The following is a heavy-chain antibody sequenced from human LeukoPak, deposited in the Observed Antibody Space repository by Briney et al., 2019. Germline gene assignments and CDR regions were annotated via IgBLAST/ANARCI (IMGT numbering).Heavy chain of an antibody. V-gene: IGHV4-59*01. CDR2: IYYSGST. J-gene: IGHJ4*02. D-gene: IGHD1-1*01. Sequence: PSETLSLTCNVSGGSIRSYYWSWIRQSPGKGLEWVGYIYYSGSTKYNPSLKRRVTLSLDTSKNQFSLKMNSVTAADTAVYYCAREVYKYGFDSWGQGTLVTVSS. CDR3: AREVYKYGFDS. CDR1: GGSIRSYY.